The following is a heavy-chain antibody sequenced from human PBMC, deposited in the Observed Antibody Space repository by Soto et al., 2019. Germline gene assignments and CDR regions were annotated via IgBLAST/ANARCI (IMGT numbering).Heavy chain of an antibody. D-gene: IGHD3-16*02. J-gene: IGHJ5*02. CDR3: ARGVTFGGVVAPRFDP. V-gene: IGHV4-31*03. CDR1: GGSISSGDYY. Sequence: SETLSLTCTVSGGSISSGDYYWSWIRQHPGKGLEWIGYIHNSGTTYYIPPLKSRVAMTVDTSKNQLSLKLTSVTAADTAVYYCARGVTFGGVVAPRFDPWGQATLCTV. CDR2: IHNSGTT.